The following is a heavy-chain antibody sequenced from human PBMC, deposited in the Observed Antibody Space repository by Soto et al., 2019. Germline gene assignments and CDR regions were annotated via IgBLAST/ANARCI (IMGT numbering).Heavy chain of an antibody. Sequence: GGSLRLSCAASGFTFSSYGMHWVRQAPGEGLEWVAVISYDGSNKYYAGSVKGRFTISRDNSKNTLYLQMNSLRAEDTAVYYCAKDLGSGSYYVFYYYYGMDVWGQGTTVTVSS. V-gene: IGHV3-30*18. CDR3: AKDLGSGSYYVFYYYYGMDV. CDR2: ISYDGSNK. CDR1: GFTFSSYG. J-gene: IGHJ6*02. D-gene: IGHD1-26*01.